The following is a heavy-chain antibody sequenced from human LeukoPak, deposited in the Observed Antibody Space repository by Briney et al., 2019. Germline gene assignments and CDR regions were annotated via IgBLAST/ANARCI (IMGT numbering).Heavy chain of an antibody. CDR3: TRGVSIKSSRYNDI. D-gene: IGHD6-13*01. J-gene: IGHJ3*02. CDR2: FSRSGSSI. Sequence: GGPLRLSCAASGFTFSDYYMSWIRQAPGKGLEWVSYFSRSGSSIYYEDSVKGRFTVSRDNVKNALYLQMNRLRADHPALYYGTRGVSIKSSRYNDIWGQGTTVTVFS. CDR1: GFTFSDYY. V-gene: IGHV3-11*01.